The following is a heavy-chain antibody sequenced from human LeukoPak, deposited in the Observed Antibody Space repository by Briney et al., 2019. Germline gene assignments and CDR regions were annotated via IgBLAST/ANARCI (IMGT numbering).Heavy chain of an antibody. D-gene: IGHD4-23*01. Sequence: GGSLRLSCAASGFTFSTYWMNWVRQAPGKGLEWVANIKQDGSEKYYVDSVKGRFTISRDNAKKTLYMQMNSLRAEDTAVYYCARGTDYGGNSPPFDYWGQGTLVTVSS. CDR1: GFTFSTYW. CDR2: IKQDGSEK. J-gene: IGHJ4*02. V-gene: IGHV3-7*01. CDR3: ARGTDYGGNSPPFDY.